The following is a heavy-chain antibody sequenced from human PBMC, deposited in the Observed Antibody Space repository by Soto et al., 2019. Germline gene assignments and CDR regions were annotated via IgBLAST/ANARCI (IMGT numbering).Heavy chain of an antibody. CDR3: ARDRGTSAYDWGFNYGLDV. CDR1: GFSIADYH. J-gene: IGHJ6*02. V-gene: IGHV3-11*05. Sequence: QVHLVESGGGLVGPEGSLRLSCAASGFSIADYHMNWIRQAPGRGLEWLSYLSKSSDFITYADSVKGRFTISRDNAKNSLYLQMSTLTCEDTAVYYCARDRGTSAYDWGFNYGLDVWGQGTKVTVSS. D-gene: IGHD5-12*01. CDR2: LSKSSDFI.